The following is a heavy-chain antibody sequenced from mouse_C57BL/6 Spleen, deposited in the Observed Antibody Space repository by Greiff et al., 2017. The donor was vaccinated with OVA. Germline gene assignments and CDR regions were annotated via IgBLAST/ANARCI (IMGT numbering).Heavy chain of an antibody. CDR3: ARTGVPYGSSPFDY. CDR1: GYAFTNYL. J-gene: IGHJ2*01. D-gene: IGHD1-1*01. V-gene: IGHV1-54*01. CDR2: INPGSGGT. Sequence: QVQLQQSGAELVRPGTSVKVSCKASGYAFTNYLIEWVKQRPGQGLEWIGVINPGSGGTNYNEKFKGKATLTADKSSSTAYMQLSSLTSEDSAVYFCARTGVPYGSSPFDYWGQGTTLTVSS.